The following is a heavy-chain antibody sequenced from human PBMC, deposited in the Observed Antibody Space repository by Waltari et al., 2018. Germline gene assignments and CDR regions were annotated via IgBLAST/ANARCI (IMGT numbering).Heavy chain of an antibody. J-gene: IGHJ4*02. CDR1: GFTFSTYS. CDR2: ISISSSSI. CDR3: ARGRIYHDSSASGYYFDY. Sequence: EVQLVDSGGGLVKPGGSLRLSCAASGFTFSTYSMNWVRQVPGKGLGWVSSISISSSSIYYADSVKGRFTISRDNAKNSLDLQMNSLRVEDTAVYYCARGRIYHDSSASGYYFDYWGQGTLVAVSS. D-gene: IGHD3-22*01. V-gene: IGHV3-21*01.